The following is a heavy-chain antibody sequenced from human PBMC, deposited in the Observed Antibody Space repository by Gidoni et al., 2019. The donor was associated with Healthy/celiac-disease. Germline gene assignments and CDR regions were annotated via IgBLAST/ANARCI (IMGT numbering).Heavy chain of an antibody. CDR1: GYTFTSYY. CDR2: INPSGGST. D-gene: IGHD2-2*01. CDR3: ARARVVVTAAHLGY. Sequence: QLQLLHSVAELKKTGASVKVSCTASGYTFTSYYMHWLLQAPAQGLEWMGIINPSGGSTSYAQKFQGRVTMTRDTSKSTVYMELSSLRSEDTAVYYCARARVVVTAAHLGYWGQGTLVTVSS. V-gene: IGHV1-46*01. J-gene: IGHJ4*02.